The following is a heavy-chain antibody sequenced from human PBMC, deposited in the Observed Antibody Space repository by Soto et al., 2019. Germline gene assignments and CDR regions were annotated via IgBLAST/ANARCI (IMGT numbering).Heavy chain of an antibody. D-gene: IGHD2-2*01. CDR3: ARGRRGYCSSTSCPEFDP. J-gene: IGHJ5*02. CDR1: GGSISSYY. V-gene: IGHV4-59*01. CDR2: IYYSGST. Sequence: SETLSLTCTVSGGSISSYYWSWIRQPPPKGLEWIGYIYYSGSTNYNPSLRSRVTISVDTSKNQFSLKLSSVTAADTAVYYCARGRRGYCSSTSCPEFDPWGQGTLVTVSS.